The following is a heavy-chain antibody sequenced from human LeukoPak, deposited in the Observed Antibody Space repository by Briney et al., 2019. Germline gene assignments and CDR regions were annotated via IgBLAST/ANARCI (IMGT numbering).Heavy chain of an antibody. CDR3: AREIKYYDFWSGYYDY. CDR1: GGSISSYY. CDR2: IYTSGST. J-gene: IGHJ4*02. V-gene: IGHV4-4*07. Sequence: PSETLSLTCTVSGGSISSYYWSWIRQPAGKGLEWIGRIYTSGSTNYNPSLKSRVTMSVDTSKNQFSLKLSSVTAADTAVYYCAREIKYYDFWSGYYDYWGQGTLVTVSS. D-gene: IGHD3-3*01.